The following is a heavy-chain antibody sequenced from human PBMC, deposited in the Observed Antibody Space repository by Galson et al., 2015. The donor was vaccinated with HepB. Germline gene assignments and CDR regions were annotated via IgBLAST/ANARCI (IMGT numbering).Heavy chain of an antibody. D-gene: IGHD1-26*01. CDR1: GYTLTSHY. Sequence: SVKVSCKASGYTLTSHYIHWVRQAPGQGLEWMGIINPSGGSTTYAQKFQGRVTMTRDTSTSTVYMELSSLRSEDTAVYYCSALGATDGFDLWGQGTMVTVSS. CDR2: INPSGGST. V-gene: IGHV1-46*01. CDR3: SALGATDGFDL. J-gene: IGHJ3*01.